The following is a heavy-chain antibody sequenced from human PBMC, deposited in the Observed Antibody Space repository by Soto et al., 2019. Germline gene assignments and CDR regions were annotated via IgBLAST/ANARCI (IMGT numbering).Heavy chain of an antibody. V-gene: IGHV3-72*01. CDR3: AIEPPLAYYYDSSGYYYFDY. CDR2: TRNKANSYTT. J-gene: IGHJ4*02. CDR1: GFTFSDHY. Sequence: GGSLRLSCAASGFTFSDHYMDWVRQAPGKGLEWVGRTRNKANSYTTEYAASVKGRFTISRDDSKNSLYLQMNSLKTEDTAVYYCAIEPPLAYYYDSSGYYYFDYWGQGTLVTVSS. D-gene: IGHD3-22*01.